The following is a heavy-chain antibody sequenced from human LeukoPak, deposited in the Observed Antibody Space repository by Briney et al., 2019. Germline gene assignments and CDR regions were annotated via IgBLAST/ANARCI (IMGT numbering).Heavy chain of an antibody. CDR3: AREILEPGKTHEY. CDR2: IIPIFGTA. D-gene: IGHD1-1*01. CDR1: GGTFSSYA. Sequence: SVKVSCKASGGTFSSYAISWVRQAPGQGLEWMGGIIPIFGTANYAQKFQGRVTITADESTSTAYMELSSLRAEDTAVYYCAREILEPGKTHEYWGQGTLVTVSS. J-gene: IGHJ4*02. V-gene: IGHV1-69*13.